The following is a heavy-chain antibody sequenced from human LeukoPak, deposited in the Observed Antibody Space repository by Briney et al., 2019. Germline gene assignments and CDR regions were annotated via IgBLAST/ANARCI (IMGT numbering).Heavy chain of an antibody. CDR3: ARPVGFGLDAFDI. V-gene: IGHV4-59*12. D-gene: IGHD3-10*01. Sequence: SETLSLTCTVSGGSISSYYWSWIRQPPGKGLEWIGYIYYSGSTYYNPSLKSRVTISVDTSKNQFSLKLSSVTAADTAVYYCARPVGFGLDAFDIWGQGTMVTVSS. CDR1: GGSISSYY. CDR2: IYYSGST. J-gene: IGHJ3*02.